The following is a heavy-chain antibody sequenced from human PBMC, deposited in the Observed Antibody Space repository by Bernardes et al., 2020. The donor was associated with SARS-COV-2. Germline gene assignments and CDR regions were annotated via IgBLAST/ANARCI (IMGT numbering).Heavy chain of an antibody. CDR1: GFIFSSSV. D-gene: IGHD4-4*01. Sequence: GGSLRLSCAASGFIFSSSVMHWVRQAPGKGLEWVSLISYDENKKYYADSVKGRFTISRDDAKNTLYLQMNSLRPEDTAMYYCARDSGTRVNVENFPHDYWGQGTLVTVSS. CDR3: ARDSGTRVNVENFPHDY. V-gene: IGHV3-30-3*01. J-gene: IGHJ4*02. CDR2: ISYDENKK.